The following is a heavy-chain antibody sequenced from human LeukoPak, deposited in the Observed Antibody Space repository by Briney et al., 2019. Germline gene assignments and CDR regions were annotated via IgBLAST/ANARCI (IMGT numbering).Heavy chain of an antibody. CDR3: AKDREQQLPGYGMDV. CDR2: ISSSSSTI. CDR1: GFTFSSYS. D-gene: IGHD6-13*01. Sequence: QTGGSLRLSCAASGFTFSSYSMNWVRQAPGKGLEWVSYISSSSSTIYYADSVKGRFTISRDNSKNTLYLQMNSLRAEDTAVYYCAKDREQQLPGYGMDVWGQGTTVTVSS. J-gene: IGHJ6*02. V-gene: IGHV3-48*01.